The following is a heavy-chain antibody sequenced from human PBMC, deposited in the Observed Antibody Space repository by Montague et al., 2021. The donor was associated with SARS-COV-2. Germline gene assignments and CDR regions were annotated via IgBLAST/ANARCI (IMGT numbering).Heavy chain of an antibody. D-gene: IGHD6-13*01. V-gene: IGHV4-4*07. CDR2: VSPSGST. J-gene: IGHJ4*01. Sequence: SETLSLTCTVSGDSISYFYWSWIRQPAGKGLEWIGRVSPSGSTNYNPSLNSRVTMSVDTSKKQFSLSLSPVTAADTAVYYCARDVVAAPGTFDYWGQGTMVPVSS. CDR3: ARDVVAAPGTFDY. CDR1: GDSISYFY.